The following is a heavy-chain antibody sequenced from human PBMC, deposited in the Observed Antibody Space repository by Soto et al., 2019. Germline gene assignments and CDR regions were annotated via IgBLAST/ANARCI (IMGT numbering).Heavy chain of an antibody. J-gene: IGHJ4*02. CDR1: GYTFTEYG. V-gene: IGHV1-3*01. CDR2: INANNKNT. D-gene: IGHD6-6*01. Sequence: ASVKVSCKTSGYTFTEYGISWVRQAPGQRLEWMGWINANNKNTKYSQKFQGRVTITRDTSASTAYMELSSLRSEDTAVYYCARAPGGSSSFVDYWGQGTLVTVSS. CDR3: ARAPGGSSSFVDY.